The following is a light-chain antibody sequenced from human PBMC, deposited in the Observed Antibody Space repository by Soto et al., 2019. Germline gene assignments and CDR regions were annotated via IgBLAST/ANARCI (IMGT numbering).Light chain of an antibody. Sequence: QSVLTQPPSVSAAPGQKVTISCSGSSSNIGDNYLSWYQQLPGTAPKLLIYENNKRPSGIPDRFSGSKSGPSATLGITGLRTGDEADYYCGTWYSSMSARVFGGGTKVTVL. CDR1: SSNIGDNY. J-gene: IGLJ2*01. CDR3: GTWYSSMSARV. CDR2: ENN. V-gene: IGLV1-51*02.